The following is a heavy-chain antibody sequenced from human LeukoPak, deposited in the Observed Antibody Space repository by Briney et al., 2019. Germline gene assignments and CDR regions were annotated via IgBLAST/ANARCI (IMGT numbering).Heavy chain of an antibody. Sequence: GSSVKVSCKASGGTFSSYAISWVRQAPGQGLEWMGGIIPIFGTANYSHKFQGRVTITADESTSTAYMDLSSLRSEDTAVYYCAREVPHGNWFDPWGQGTLVTVSS. CDR2: IIPIFGTA. J-gene: IGHJ5*02. V-gene: IGHV1-69*01. CDR3: AREVPHGNWFDP. CDR1: GGTFSSYA. D-gene: IGHD4/OR15-4a*01.